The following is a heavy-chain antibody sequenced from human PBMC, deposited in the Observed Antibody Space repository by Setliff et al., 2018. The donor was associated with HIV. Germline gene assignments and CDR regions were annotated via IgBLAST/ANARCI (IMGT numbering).Heavy chain of an antibody. Sequence: SETLSLTCTVSGGSISNYYWRWIRQPPGKGLEWIGCGYYSGITNYDPSLKSRVSISVDASKNQFSLRLNSVTVADTAVYFCARSSRGSLRDLDYWGPGTLVTVSS. J-gene: IGHJ4*02. CDR1: GGSISNYY. V-gene: IGHV4-59*08. D-gene: IGHD2-21*02. CDR2: GYYSGIT. CDR3: ARSSRGSLRDLDY.